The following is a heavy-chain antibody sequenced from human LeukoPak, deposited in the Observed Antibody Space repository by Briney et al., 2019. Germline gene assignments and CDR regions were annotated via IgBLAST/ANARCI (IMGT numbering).Heavy chain of an antibody. Sequence: PSETLSLTCAVSGVSISSSNWWSLVRQPPGKGLEWIGEIYHSGNTNYNPSLKSRVTISVDKSKNQFSLKLTSVTAADTAVYYCARDTRRWYYDSSGYLDYWGQGTLVTVSS. D-gene: IGHD3-22*01. V-gene: IGHV4-4*02. CDR2: IYHSGNT. J-gene: IGHJ4*02. CDR3: ARDTRRWYYDSSGYLDY. CDR1: GVSISSSNW.